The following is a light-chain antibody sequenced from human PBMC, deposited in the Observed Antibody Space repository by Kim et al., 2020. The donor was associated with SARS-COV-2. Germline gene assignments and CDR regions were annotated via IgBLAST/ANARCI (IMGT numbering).Light chain of an antibody. J-gene: IGLJ2*01. CDR1: SRRIAD. CDR3: NSRDTNDRVV. CDR2: SKH. Sequence: VALGVTVTITCQGDSRRIADSSCDQQRPGQAPVLVIYSKHHPPPGVPDRFSGSSARDTTSLTIAGAQAGDEADYYSNSRDTNDRVVFGGGTQLTVL. V-gene: IGLV3-19*01.